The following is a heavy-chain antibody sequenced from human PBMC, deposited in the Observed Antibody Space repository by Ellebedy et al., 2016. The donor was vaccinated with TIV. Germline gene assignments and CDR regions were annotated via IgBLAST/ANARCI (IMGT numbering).Heavy chain of an antibody. V-gene: IGHV3-74*03. Sequence: GESLKISCVVSGFPFRGYWMHWVRQAPGKGLAWVSRITIDGSGTTYADSVKGRFTISRDDARNTLYLQMNSLRADDTAVYFCARGGVVARFEAWGQGTLVTVSS. CDR3: ARGGVVARFEA. D-gene: IGHD2-15*01. CDR2: ITIDGSGT. J-gene: IGHJ5*02. CDR1: GFPFRGYW.